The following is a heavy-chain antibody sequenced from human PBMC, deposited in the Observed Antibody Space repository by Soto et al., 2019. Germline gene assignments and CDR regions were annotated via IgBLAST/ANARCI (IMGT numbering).Heavy chain of an antibody. Sequence: GGSLRLSCAASGFTFSSYGMHWVRQAPGKGLEWVAVISYDGSNKYYADSVKGRFTISRDNSKNMLYLQMNSLRAEDTAVYYCYAYSRAVNWYNWFDPWGQGTLVTVSS. CDR3: YAYSRAVNWYNWFDP. V-gene: IGHV3-30*03. J-gene: IGHJ5*02. CDR1: GFTFSSYG. D-gene: IGHD1-26*01. CDR2: ISYDGSNK.